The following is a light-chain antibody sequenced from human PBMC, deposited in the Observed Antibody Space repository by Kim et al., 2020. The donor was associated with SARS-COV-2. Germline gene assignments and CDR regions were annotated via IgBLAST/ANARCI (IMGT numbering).Light chain of an antibody. J-gene: IGKJ2*01. CDR2: GTS. CDR1: QSVSSSF. V-gene: IGKV3-20*01. Sequence: LSPGERAPLACRASQSVSSSFLAWYQRKPGQAPRLLIYGTSSRATGVPDRFSGSGSGTDFTLTISRLEPEDFAVYYCQQYGSSPPTFGQGTKLEI. CDR3: QQYGSSPPT.